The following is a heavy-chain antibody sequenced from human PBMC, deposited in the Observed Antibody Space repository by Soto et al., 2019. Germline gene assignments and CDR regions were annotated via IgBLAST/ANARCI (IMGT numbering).Heavy chain of an antibody. CDR2: INAGNGNT. Sequence: QVQLVQSGAEEKKPGASVKVSCKASGYTFTSYAMHWVRQAPGQRLEWMGWINAGNGNTKYSQKFQGRVTITRDTAASTAYMELSSLRSEDTAVYYCARGEALTLPVTTFYFDYWGQGTLVTVSS. J-gene: IGHJ4*02. D-gene: IGHD4-4*01. CDR1: GYTFTSYA. V-gene: IGHV1-3*05. CDR3: ARGEALTLPVTTFYFDY.